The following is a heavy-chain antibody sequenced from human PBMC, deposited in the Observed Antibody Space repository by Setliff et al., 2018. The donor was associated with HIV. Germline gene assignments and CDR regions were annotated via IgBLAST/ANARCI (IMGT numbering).Heavy chain of an antibody. CDR2: IVPILNIA. J-gene: IGHJ1*01. D-gene: IGHD3-3*02. CDR1: GGTFGNYG. CDR3: ARGWAEGTHFFQVEYFQH. V-gene: IGHV1-69*10. Sequence: VKVSCKASGGTFGNYGVGWVRQAPGQGLEWVGGIVPILNIANYAQEFQGRATITADKSTSTVYMEVRDLKPDDTALYYCARGWAEGTHFFQVEYFQHWGHGTLVTVSS.